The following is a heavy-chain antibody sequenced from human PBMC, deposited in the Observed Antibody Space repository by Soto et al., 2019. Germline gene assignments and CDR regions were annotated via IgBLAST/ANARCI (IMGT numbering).Heavy chain of an antibody. J-gene: IGHJ3*02. V-gene: IGHV3-7*03. CDR3: AKGVATWFKYSSSATEGAFDI. CDR2: INPDGSGK. D-gene: IGHD6-6*01. CDR1: GFTFTIYW. Sequence: PGGSLRLSCAAPGFTFTIYWMSCVRQPPGKGLEWVADINPDGSGKYYVDSVKGRFTISRDNAKNTLYLQMNSLRAEDTAVYYCAKGVATWFKYSSSATEGAFDIWGQGTTVTVSS.